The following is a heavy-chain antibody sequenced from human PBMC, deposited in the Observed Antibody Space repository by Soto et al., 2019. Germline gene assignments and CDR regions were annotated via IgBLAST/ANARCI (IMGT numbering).Heavy chain of an antibody. D-gene: IGHD3-9*01. CDR2: IIGGDGDK. Sequence: GGSLRLSCAASGCTFRNLTMSWVSQAPGKGLEWVSGIIGGDGDKFYSDSVKGRFTISRDNSKDMLFLQMSSLRVDDTAVYYCAKDRDPDGIWTFDSWGQGTLVTVSS. V-gene: IGHV3-23*01. J-gene: IGHJ5*01. CDR1: GCTFRNLT. CDR3: AKDRDPDGIWTFDS.